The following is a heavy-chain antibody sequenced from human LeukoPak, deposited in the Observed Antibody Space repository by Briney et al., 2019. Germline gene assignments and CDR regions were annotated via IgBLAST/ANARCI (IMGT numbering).Heavy chain of an antibody. V-gene: IGHV4-38-2*02. CDR3: ARREIVSLGHPYYYDSSDGY. CDR1: GYSISSGYY. J-gene: IGHJ4*02. CDR2: IYHSGST. Sequence: SETLSLTCTVSGYSISSGYYWGWIRQPPGKGLEWIGSIYHSGSTYYNPSLKSRVTISVDTSKNQFSLKLSSVTAADTAVYYCARREIVSLGHPYYYDSSDGYWGQGTLVTVSS. D-gene: IGHD3-22*01.